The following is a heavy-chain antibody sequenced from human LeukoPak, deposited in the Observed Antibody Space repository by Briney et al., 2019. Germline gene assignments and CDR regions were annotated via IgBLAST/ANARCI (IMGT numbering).Heavy chain of an antibody. V-gene: IGHV3-23*01. CDR1: GFTFSSYA. Sequence: HPGGSLRLSCAASGFTFSSYAMIWLRQAPGKGLDWVSAISGSGGSTYYADSVKGRFTISRDNSKNTLHLQMNSLRAEDTAVYYCAKDGREYCSGGSCYADYWGQGTLVTVSS. D-gene: IGHD2-15*01. J-gene: IGHJ4*02. CDR2: ISGSGGST. CDR3: AKDGREYCSGGSCYADY.